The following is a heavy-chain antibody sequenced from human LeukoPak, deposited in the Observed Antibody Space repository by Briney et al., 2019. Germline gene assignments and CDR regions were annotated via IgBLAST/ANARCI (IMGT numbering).Heavy chain of an antibody. Sequence: PSETLSLTCTVSGGPVSSSSYYWGWVRQSPEKGLECIGTIYYAGDTYYNPSLESRLTISVDTSKNQFSLKLRSVTAADTAVYYCATWDSGRYSQIDNWGQGTPVTVSS. CDR2: IYYAGDT. D-gene: IGHD1-26*01. J-gene: IGHJ4*02. V-gene: IGHV4-39*01. CDR3: ATWDSGRYSQIDN. CDR1: GGPVSSSSYY.